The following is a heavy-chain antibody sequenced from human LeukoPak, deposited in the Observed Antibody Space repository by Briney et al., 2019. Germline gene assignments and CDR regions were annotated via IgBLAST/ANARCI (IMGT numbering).Heavy chain of an antibody. CDR2: MNPNSGNT. CDR3: ARVGRWEPFDY. D-gene: IGHD4-23*01. J-gene: IGHJ4*02. CDR1: GYTFTSYG. V-gene: IGHV1-8*03. Sequence: GASVKVSCKASGYTFTSYGINWVRQATGQGLEWMGWMNPNSGNTGYAQKFQGRVTITRNTSISTAYMELSSLRSEDTAVYYCARVGRWEPFDYWGQGTLVTVSS.